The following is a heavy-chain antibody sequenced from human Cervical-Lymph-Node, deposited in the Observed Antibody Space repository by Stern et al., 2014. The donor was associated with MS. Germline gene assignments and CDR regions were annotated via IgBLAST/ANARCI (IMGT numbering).Heavy chain of an antibody. Sequence: VQLEESGAEVKKPGSSVKVSCKISGGTFRSHALSWVRQAAGQGLEWMGAIFPISDTPDYAQKFQGRVTITADESTTTVYMELINLRSEDTAFYYCARGTTAVTTEPFDPWGQGTLVTVSS. J-gene: IGHJ5*02. CDR1: GGTFRSHA. CDR3: ARGTTAVTTEPFDP. V-gene: IGHV1-69*01. CDR2: IFPISDTP. D-gene: IGHD4-17*01.